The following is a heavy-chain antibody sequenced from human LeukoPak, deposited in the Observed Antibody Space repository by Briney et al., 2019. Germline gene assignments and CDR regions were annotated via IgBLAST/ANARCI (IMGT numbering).Heavy chain of an antibody. Sequence: GGSLRLSCAASGFTFRNYGMHWVRQAPGKGLDWVAVISYDGSNKYYADSVKGRFTISRDNSKNTLYLQMNSLRAEDTAVYYCARSEVNTFDIWGQGTMVTVSS. D-gene: IGHD3-22*01. V-gene: IGHV3-30*03. CDR1: GFTFRNYG. CDR3: ARSEVNTFDI. J-gene: IGHJ3*02. CDR2: ISYDGSNK.